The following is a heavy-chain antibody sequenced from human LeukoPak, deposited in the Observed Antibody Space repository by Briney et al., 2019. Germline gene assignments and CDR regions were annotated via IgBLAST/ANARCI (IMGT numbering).Heavy chain of an antibody. D-gene: IGHD3-10*01. CDR3: AKVSGSGTYFPEY. V-gene: IGHV3-23*01. J-gene: IGHJ4*02. Sequence: PGGSLRLSCAASGFTFSSYAMAWVRQAPGKGPEWVSAISGSGTSTYYADSVKGRLTISRDNSKNTLYLQMNSLRAEDTAIYYCAKVSGSGTYFPEYWGQGTLVTVSS. CDR2: ISGSGTST. CDR1: GFTFSSYA.